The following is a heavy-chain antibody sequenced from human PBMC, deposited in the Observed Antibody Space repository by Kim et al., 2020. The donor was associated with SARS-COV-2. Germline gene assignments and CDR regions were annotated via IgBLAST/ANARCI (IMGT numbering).Heavy chain of an antibody. J-gene: IGHJ4*02. D-gene: IGHD3-16*01. CDR3: ARNLGVGGPFDY. CDR2: IWYDGSNK. V-gene: IGHV3-33*01. CDR1: GFTFSSYG. Sequence: GGSLRLSCAASGFTFSSYGMHWVRQAPGKGLEWVAVIWYDGSNKYYADSVKGRFTISRDNSKNTLYLQMNSLRAEDTAVYYCARNLGVGGPFDYWGKGTLVTVSS.